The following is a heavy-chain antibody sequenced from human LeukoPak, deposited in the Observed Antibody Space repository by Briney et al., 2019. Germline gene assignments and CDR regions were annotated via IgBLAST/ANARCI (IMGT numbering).Heavy chain of an antibody. J-gene: IGHJ5*02. Sequence: SETLSLTCTVSGGSISSGDHYWDWIRQHPGKGLEWIGSIYYSGSSYYNPSLKSRLTISVDTSKNHFSLKLSSVTAADTAVYYCAREDYYYDSSGYYGWFDPWGQGTLVTVSS. CDR2: IYYSGSS. V-gene: IGHV4-31*03. CDR1: GGSISSGDHY. CDR3: AREDYYYDSSGYYGWFDP. D-gene: IGHD3-22*01.